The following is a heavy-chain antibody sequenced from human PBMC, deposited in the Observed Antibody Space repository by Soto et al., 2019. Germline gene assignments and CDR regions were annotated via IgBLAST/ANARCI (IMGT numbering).Heavy chain of an antibody. V-gene: IGHV1-2*04. D-gene: IGHD3-10*01. Sequence: ASVKVSCKASGYTFTAYYIHWVRQAPGQGLEWMGWINPNSGGTNYAQKFRGLVTLTRDTSISTAYMELSRLTSDDTAVYYCARDLGMSGENWFDPWGQGTLVPVS. CDR2: INPNSGGT. CDR1: GYTFTAYY. J-gene: IGHJ5*02. CDR3: ARDLGMSGENWFDP.